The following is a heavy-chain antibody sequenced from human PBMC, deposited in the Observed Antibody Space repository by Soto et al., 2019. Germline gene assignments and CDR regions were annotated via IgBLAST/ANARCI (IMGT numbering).Heavy chain of an antibody. CDR3: AREIVTAGGSNYFDP. Sequence: PSETLSLTCVVSGGTVASSHWWSWVRQSPGRGLEWIGNVYHTGDTNFNPSLQSRVTFSVDKSNNQFSLRLTSVTAADTAVYFCAREIVTAGGSNYFDPWGPGTLVTVSS. CDR2: VYHTGDT. D-gene: IGHD2-21*02. CDR1: GGTVASSHW. J-gene: IGHJ5*02. V-gene: IGHV4-4*02.